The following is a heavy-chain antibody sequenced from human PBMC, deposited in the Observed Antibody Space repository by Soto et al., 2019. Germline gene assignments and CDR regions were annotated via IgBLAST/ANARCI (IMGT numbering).Heavy chain of an antibody. V-gene: IGHV4-34*01. Sequence: QVQLQQWGAGPLRPLETLSLTCGVSGGSFSGYYWAWIRQSPGKGLEWIGEINDRGSINYNPSLMRRVSISVDTSKNHYALNLRSVTAADTAVYYCARESHDILTGPPWVWYFDLWGRGTLVTVSS. D-gene: IGHD3-9*01. J-gene: IGHJ2*01. CDR2: INDRGSI. CDR3: ARESHDILTGPPWVWYFDL. CDR1: GGSFSGYY.